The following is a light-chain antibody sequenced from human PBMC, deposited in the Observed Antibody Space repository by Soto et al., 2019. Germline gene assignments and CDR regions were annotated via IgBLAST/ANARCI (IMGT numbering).Light chain of an antibody. J-gene: IGKJ3*01. CDR1: QSVRSDC. CDR2: GAS. V-gene: IGKV3-20*01. CDR3: QEYGSSFT. Sequence: EIVLTQSPGTLSLSPGERATLSCRASQSVRSDCLAWYQQKPGQAPRLLIYGASSRATGIPDRFSGTGSGTDFTLTISRLEPEDLAVYYCQEYGSSFTFGPGTKVDIK.